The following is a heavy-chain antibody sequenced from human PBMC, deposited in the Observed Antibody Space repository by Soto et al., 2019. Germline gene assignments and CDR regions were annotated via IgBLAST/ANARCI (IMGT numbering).Heavy chain of an antibody. D-gene: IGHD1-1*01. Sequence: GGSLRLSCAASGFSFSDAWMTWVRQAPGAGLEWVGRIKSRTDGGTTDYAAPVKGRFTISRDASKTTLYLQMNSLKTEDTAVYYCTTDPHSTGTKYWGQGTLVTVSS. CDR1: GFSFSDAW. J-gene: IGHJ4*02. V-gene: IGHV3-15*01. CDR2: IKSRTDGGTT. CDR3: TTDPHSTGTKY.